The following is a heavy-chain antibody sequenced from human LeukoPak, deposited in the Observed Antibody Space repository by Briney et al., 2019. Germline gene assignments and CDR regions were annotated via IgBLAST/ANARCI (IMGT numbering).Heavy chain of an antibody. J-gene: IGHJ4*02. V-gene: IGHV1-69*06. CDR3: ARVVVRGYYFDY. Sequence: ASVKVSCKASGGTFSSYSINWVRQAPGQGLEWMGGIIPIFGTANYAQKFQGRVTITADKSTSTAYMELSSLRSEDTAVYYCARVVVRGYYFDYWGQGTLVTVSS. D-gene: IGHD3-10*01. CDR1: GGTFSSYS. CDR2: IIPIFGTA.